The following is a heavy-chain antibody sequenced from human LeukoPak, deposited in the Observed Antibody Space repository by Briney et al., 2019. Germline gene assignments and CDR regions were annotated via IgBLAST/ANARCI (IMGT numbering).Heavy chain of an antibody. Sequence: GGSLRLSCAASGFSFSSYSMSWVRQAPGKGLEWVSSISSSSSYIYFADSMKGRFTISRDDAKNSLYLQMNSLRAEDTAVYYCAREFCSGGSCYWAFDYWGPGTQVTVSS. D-gene: IGHD2-15*01. J-gene: IGHJ4*02. V-gene: IGHV3-21*01. CDR2: ISSSSSYI. CDR1: GFSFSSYS. CDR3: AREFCSGGSCYWAFDY.